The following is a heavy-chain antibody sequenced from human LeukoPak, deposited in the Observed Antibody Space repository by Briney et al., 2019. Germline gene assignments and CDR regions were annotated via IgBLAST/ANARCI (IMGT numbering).Heavy chain of an antibody. CDR3: ARARCSSSTCLYNWFDL. D-gene: IGHD2-2*01. V-gene: IGHV3-7*04. CDR2: IKQDGSEE. CDR1: EFTFISYK. J-gene: IGHJ5*01. Sequence: GGSLRLSFAASEFTFISYKMTWVRQAPGTGLEWVANIKQDGSEEYYVDSVKGRFTISGDNGKNSLYLQMNRLRAENTAVYYCARARCSSSTCLYNWFDLWGQGTLVTVSS.